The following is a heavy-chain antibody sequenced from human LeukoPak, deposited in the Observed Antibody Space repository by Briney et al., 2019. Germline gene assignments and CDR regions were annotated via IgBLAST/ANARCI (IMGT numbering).Heavy chain of an antibody. J-gene: IGHJ4*02. CDR1: GYTFTSYG. V-gene: IGHV1-18*01. D-gene: IGHD3-22*01. CDR2: ISAYNGNT. Sequence: ASVKVSCKASGYTFTSYGISWVRQAPGQGLEWMGWISAYNGNTNYAQKLQGRVTMTTDTSTSTAYMELRSLRSDDTAVYYCARGGGDITMIAVILGSDCDYWGQGTLVTVSS. CDR3: ARGGGDITMIAVILGSDCDY.